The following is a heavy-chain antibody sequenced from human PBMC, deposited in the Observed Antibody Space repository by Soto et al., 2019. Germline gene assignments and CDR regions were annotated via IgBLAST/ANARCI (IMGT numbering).Heavy chain of an antibody. V-gene: IGHV3-30*18. CDR2: ISYDGSNK. J-gene: IGHJ3*02. Sequence: QVQLVESGGGVVQPGGSLRLSCAASGFTFSSHGMHWVRQAPGKGLEWVAVISYDGSNKYYADSVKGRFTISRDNSKNTLYLQMNSLRAEDTAVYYCAKDYGDYYAAFDIWGQGTMVTVSS. CDR1: GFTFSSHG. D-gene: IGHD4-17*01. CDR3: AKDYGDYYAAFDI.